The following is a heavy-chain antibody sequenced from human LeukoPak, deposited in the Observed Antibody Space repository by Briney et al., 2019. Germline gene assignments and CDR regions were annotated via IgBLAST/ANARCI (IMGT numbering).Heavy chain of an antibody. CDR1: GFTFSSSW. CDR3: AKGRGLGGYSYGYLPLDY. CDR2: IKQDGSEK. Sequence: GGSLRLSCAASGFTFSSSWMSWVRQAPGKGLEWVANIKQDGSEKYYVDSVKGRFTISRDNAKNSLYLQMNSLRTEDTAVYYCAKGRGLGGYSYGYLPLDYWGQGTLVTVSS. J-gene: IGHJ4*02. D-gene: IGHD5-18*01. V-gene: IGHV3-7*01.